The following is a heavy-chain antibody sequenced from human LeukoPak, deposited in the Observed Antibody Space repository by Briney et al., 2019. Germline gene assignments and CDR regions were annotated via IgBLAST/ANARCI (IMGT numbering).Heavy chain of an antibody. Sequence: ASVKVSFKASGGTFSSYAISWVRQAPGQGLEWMGRIIPILGIANYAQKFQGRVTITADKSTSTAYMELSSLRSEDTAVYYCARDQEEDGMDVWGQGTTVTVSS. J-gene: IGHJ6*02. V-gene: IGHV1-69*04. CDR2: IIPILGIA. CDR3: ARDQEEDGMDV. CDR1: GGTFSSYA.